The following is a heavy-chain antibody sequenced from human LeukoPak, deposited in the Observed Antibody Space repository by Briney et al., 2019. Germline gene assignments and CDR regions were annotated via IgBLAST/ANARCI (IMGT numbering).Heavy chain of an antibody. V-gene: IGHV4-59*08. CDR1: GGSISSYY. CDR2: IYYSGST. Sequence: SETLSLTCTVSGGSISSYYWSWIGQPPGKGLEGIGYIYYSGSTNYNPSLKSRVTISVDTSKNQSSLKLSSVTAADTAVYYCAKPEASYYDSSGYYFDYWGQGTLVTVSS. CDR3: AKPEASYYDSSGYYFDY. J-gene: IGHJ4*02. D-gene: IGHD3-22*01.